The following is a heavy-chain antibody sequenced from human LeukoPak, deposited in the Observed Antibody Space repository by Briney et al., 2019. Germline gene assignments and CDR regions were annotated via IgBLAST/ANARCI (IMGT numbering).Heavy chain of an antibody. CDR1: GFTFSSYS. D-gene: IGHD5-12*01. CDR2: ISGSGGST. Sequence: GGSLRLSCAASGFTFSSYSMNWVRQAPGKGLEWVSAISGSGGSTYYADSVKGRFTISRDNSKNTLYLQMNSLRAEDTAVYYCARDMVATIGAYGFDYWGQGTLVTVSS. J-gene: IGHJ4*02. CDR3: ARDMVATIGAYGFDY. V-gene: IGHV3-23*01.